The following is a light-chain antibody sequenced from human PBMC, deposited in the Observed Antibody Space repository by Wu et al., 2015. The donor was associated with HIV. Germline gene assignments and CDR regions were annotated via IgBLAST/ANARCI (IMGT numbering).Light chain of an antibody. CDR2: AVS. CDR1: ESLNKF. J-gene: IGKJ1*01. CDR3: QQGYSAPPT. V-gene: IGKV1-39*01. Sequence: DTQMTQSPSSLSASIGDRVTITCRATESLNKFLNWYQQKPGKAPKLLIYAVSNLQTGVPSRFSGSGSGTDFTLTISDLQPEDLATYFCQQGYSAPPTFGQGTKVEL.